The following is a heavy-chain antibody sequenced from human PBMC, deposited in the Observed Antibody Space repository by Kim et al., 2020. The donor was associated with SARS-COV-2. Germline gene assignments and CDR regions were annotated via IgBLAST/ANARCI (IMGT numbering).Heavy chain of an antibody. CDR1: GASISSYY. Sequence: SETLSLTCSVSGASISSYYWSWIRQPPGKGLEWIGYVYFTGSSNYNPSLKSRVTISGDTSKNHFSLNLSSVTAADSAMYYCARRRSLTTGWYIDSWGQG. CDR3: ARRRSLTTGWYIDS. CDR2: VYFTGSS. D-gene: IGHD1-1*01. V-gene: IGHV4-59*08. J-gene: IGHJ4*02.